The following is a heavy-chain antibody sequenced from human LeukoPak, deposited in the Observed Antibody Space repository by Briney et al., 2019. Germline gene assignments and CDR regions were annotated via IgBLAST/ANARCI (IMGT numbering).Heavy chain of an antibody. J-gene: IGHJ4*02. CDR1: GGSISSYY. V-gene: IGHV4-59*08. Sequence: SETLSLTCAVSGGSISSYYWSWIRQPPGKGLEWNGYIYYSGSINYNPSLKSRVTISVDTSKNQFSLKLRSVTAADTAVYYCARYSGSYSGFDYWGQGTLVTVSS. CDR3: ARYSGSYSGFDY. CDR2: IYYSGSI. D-gene: IGHD1-26*01.